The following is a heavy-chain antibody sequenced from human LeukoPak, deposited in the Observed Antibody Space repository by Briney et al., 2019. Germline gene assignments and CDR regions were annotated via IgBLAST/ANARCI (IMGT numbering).Heavy chain of an antibody. Sequence: PSETLSLTCTVSGGSISSYYWSWIRQPPGKGLEWIGYIYYSGSTNYNPSLKSRVTISVDTSKNQFSLKLSSVTAADTAVYYCARGDLAGTLFDYWGQGTLVTVSS. CDR3: ARGDLAGTLFDY. D-gene: IGHD6-19*01. V-gene: IGHV4-59*01. J-gene: IGHJ4*02. CDR1: GGSISSYY. CDR2: IYYSGST.